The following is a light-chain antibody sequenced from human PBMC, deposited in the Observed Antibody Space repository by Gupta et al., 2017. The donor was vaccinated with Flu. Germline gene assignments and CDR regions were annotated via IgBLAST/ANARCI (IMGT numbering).Light chain of an antibody. Sequence: GQTASITCSGDALPKKYAYRYHQKSGQAPVLDIYEDSKRPSGIPERFSGSSSGTMATLTISGAQVEDEADYYCYSTDSSGNHRVFGGGTKLTVL. J-gene: IGLJ2*01. V-gene: IGLV3-10*01. CDR3: YSTDSSGNHRV. CDR2: EDS. CDR1: ALPKKY.